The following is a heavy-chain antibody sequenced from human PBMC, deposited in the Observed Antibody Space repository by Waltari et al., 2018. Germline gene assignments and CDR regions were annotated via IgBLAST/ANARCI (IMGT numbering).Heavy chain of an antibody. V-gene: IGHV3-9*01. CDR3: ARDKYWNYGRRALDI. CDR2: IGCKSDNI. CDR1: GFSFDDSA. J-gene: IGHJ3*02. Sequence: EEQLVESGGGLVQPGRSLRVSCAASGFSFDDSAMYWVRQGPGKGLEWVAGIGCKSDNIGYAYSVKGRFTISRDNAKNSLYLQMNSLRPEDTALYFCARDKYWNYGRRALDIWGQGTTVIVSS. D-gene: IGHD1-7*01.